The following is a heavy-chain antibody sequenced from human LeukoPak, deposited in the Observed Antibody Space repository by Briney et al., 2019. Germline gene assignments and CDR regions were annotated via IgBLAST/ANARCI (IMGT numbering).Heavy chain of an antibody. CDR2: IYHSGSP. V-gene: IGHV4-4*02. D-gene: IGHD4-17*01. CDR1: GDSISSSYW. CDR3: ARSRYGDLNY. Sequence: PSETLSLTCTVSGDSISSSYWWTWVRQPPGKGLEWIGEIYHSGSPNYNAFLESRVTISVDNSKNQFSLMLSSVTAADTAVYYCARSRYGDLNYWGQGTLVIVSS. J-gene: IGHJ4*02.